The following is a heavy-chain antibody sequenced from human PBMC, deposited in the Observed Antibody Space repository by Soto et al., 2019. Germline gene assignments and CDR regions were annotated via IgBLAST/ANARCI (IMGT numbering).Heavy chain of an antibody. CDR2: ISRTTNYI. J-gene: IGHJ4*02. CDR3: ARESEDLTSNFDY. CDR1: GFTFTRYS. Sequence: EVQLVESGGGLVKPGGSLRLSCAASGFTFTRYSMNWVRQAPGKGLEWVSSISRTTNYIYYGDSMKGRFTISRDNAKNSLYVEMNSLRAEDTAVYYCARESEDLTSNFDYWGQGTLVTVSS. V-gene: IGHV3-21*06.